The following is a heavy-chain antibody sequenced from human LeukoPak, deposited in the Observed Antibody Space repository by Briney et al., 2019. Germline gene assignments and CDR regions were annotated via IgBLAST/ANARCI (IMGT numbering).Heavy chain of an antibody. Sequence: GGSLRLSCAASGFTFSSYSMNWVRRAPGKGLEWVSSISSSSSYIYYADSVKGRFTISRDNAKNSLYLQMNSLRAEDTAVYYCARDRSGLLWFGELNYFDYWGQGTLVTVSS. J-gene: IGHJ4*02. CDR1: GFTFSSYS. CDR3: ARDRSGLLWFGELNYFDY. CDR2: ISSSSSYI. V-gene: IGHV3-21*01. D-gene: IGHD3-10*01.